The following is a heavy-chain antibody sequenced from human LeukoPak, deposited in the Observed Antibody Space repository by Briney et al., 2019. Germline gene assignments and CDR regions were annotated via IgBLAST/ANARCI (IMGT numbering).Heavy chain of an antibody. CDR2: IYPNDSDT. CDR1: GYSFTSYW. V-gene: IGHV5-51*01. J-gene: IGHJ5*02. D-gene: IGHD6-13*01. CDR3: ARRVYSSSSWFDP. Sequence: GESPKISCKGSGYSFTSYWIGWVRQMPGKGLEWMGIIYPNDSDTKYSPSFQGQVTISVDKSITTAYLQWSSLKASDTAMYYCARRVYSSSSWFDPWGQGTLVTVSS.